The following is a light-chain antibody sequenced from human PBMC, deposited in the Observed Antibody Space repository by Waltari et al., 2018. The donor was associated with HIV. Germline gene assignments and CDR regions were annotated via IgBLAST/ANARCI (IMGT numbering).Light chain of an antibody. CDR1: QNVLSTSRNKNF. J-gene: IGKJ2*01. CDR2: WAS. Sequence: DIVLTQSTDSLAVSLGERATNNCKSSQNVLSTSRNKNFLAWYQQKPGPSPKLLIYWASNRESGVPDRFSGSVSGRNFSLTISSLQAEDVAVYFCQQYYYIPYTFGQGTKLEIK. V-gene: IGKV4-1*01. CDR3: QQYYYIPYT.